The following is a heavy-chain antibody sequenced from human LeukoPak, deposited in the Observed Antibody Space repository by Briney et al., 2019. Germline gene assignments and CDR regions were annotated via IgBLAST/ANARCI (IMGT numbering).Heavy chain of an antibody. CDR3: TRAAGYN. V-gene: IGHV3-48*01. J-gene: IGHJ4*02. Sequence: GGSLRLSCAASGFTFRSYSMNWVRQAPGRGLEWVSYISFSSNDIYYADSVKGRFTISRDNGKNSLYLQMSSLRAEDTAVYHCTRAAGYNWGRGTLATVSS. D-gene: IGHD5-24*01. CDR2: ISFSSNDI. CDR1: GFTFRSYS.